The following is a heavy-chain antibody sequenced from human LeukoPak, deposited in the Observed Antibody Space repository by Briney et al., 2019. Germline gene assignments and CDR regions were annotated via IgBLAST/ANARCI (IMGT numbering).Heavy chain of an antibody. V-gene: IGHV4-38-2*02. J-gene: IGHJ4*02. CDR2: IYHSGST. CDR3: ARDIRYFDWLSPYYFDY. CDR1: GGSISSGYY. D-gene: IGHD3-9*01. Sequence: SETLSLTCTVSGGSISSGYYWGWIRQPPGKGLEWIGSIYHSGSTYYNPSLKSRVTISVDTSKNQFSLKLSSVTAADTAVYYCARDIRYFDWLSPYYFDYWGQGTLVTVSS.